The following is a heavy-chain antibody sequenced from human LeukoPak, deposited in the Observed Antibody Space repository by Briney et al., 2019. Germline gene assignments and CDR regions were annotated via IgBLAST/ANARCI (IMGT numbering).Heavy chain of an antibody. J-gene: IGHJ4*02. D-gene: IGHD3-10*01. Sequence: GGSLRLSCAASGFTFSSYAMHWVRQAPGKGLEWVAVISYDGSNKYYADSVKGRFTISRDNSKNTLYLQMNSLRAEDTAVYYCVRGITMAVWGQGTLVTVSS. CDR1: GFTFSSYA. CDR2: ISYDGSNK. V-gene: IGHV3-30-3*01. CDR3: VRGITMAV.